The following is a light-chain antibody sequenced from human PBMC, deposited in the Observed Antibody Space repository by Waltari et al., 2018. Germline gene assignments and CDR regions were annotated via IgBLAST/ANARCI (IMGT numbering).Light chain of an antibody. J-gene: IGLJ1*01. CDR1: SGDVGAYAF. CDR2: EVN. CDR3: SSYAGSNNFV. Sequence: QSALTQPPSASGSPGQSVTISCPGTSGDVGAYAFASWYQQNPGKAPKLIIYEVNKRPSGVPDRFSGSKSGNTASLTVSGLQADDEADYYCSSYAGSNNFVFGPGTEVTVL. V-gene: IGLV2-8*01.